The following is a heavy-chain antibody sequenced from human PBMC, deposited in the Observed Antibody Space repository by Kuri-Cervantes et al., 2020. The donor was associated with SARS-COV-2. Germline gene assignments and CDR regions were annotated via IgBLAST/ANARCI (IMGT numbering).Heavy chain of an antibody. J-gene: IGHJ4*02. CDR3: TSIVVVPAANY. CDR2: IRSKAYGGTT. D-gene: IGHD2-2*01. CDR1: GFTFGDYA. V-gene: IGHV3-49*03. Sequence: GESLKISCTAPGFTFGDYAMSWFRQAPGKGLEWVGFIRSKAYGGTTEYAASVKGRFTISRDDSKSIAYLQMNSLKTEDTAVYYCTSIVVVPAANYWGQGTLVTVSS.